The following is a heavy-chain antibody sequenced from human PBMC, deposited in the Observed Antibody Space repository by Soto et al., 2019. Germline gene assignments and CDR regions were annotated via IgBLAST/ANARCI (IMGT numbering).Heavy chain of an antibody. Sequence: LRLSCAVSGFTFSNYYIHWVRQAPGKGLEWISSIRSGRDTFYADSEKGRFSISIDDATSAVSLQMNSLRGEDMAVYLCAREGTAWPLDYGLDVWGQGATVTVSS. CDR2: IRSGRDT. D-gene: IGHD2-21*02. CDR1: GFTFSNYY. CDR3: AREGTAWPLDYGLDV. V-gene: IGHV3-21*01. J-gene: IGHJ6*02.